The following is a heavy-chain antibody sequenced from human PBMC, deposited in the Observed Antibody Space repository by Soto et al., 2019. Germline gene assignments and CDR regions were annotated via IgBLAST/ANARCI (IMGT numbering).Heavy chain of an antibody. Sequence: GGSLRLSCAASGFTFSSYAMSWVRQAPGKGLEWVSAISGSGGSTYYADSVKGRFTISRDNSKNTLYLQMNSLRAEDTAVYYCAKCGGYAFYDISGYYFGYLGHGTLVTVSS. CDR2: ISGSGGST. V-gene: IGHV3-23*01. J-gene: IGHJ4*03. CDR1: GFTFSSYA. CDR3: AKCGGYAFYDISGYYFGY. D-gene: IGHD3-22*01.